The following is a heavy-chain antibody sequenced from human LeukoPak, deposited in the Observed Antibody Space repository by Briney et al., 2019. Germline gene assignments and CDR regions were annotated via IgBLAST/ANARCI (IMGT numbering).Heavy chain of an antibody. CDR3: AREQRGGLSGNFMDV. V-gene: IGHV1-46*01. J-gene: IGHJ6*03. D-gene: IGHD1-26*01. CDR2: IIPTDGST. Sequence: ASVKVSCKASGYTFTMYYIHWVRQAPGQGLEWMGMIIPTDGSTTYVQRFQGRVTMTRDMSTTTVYMDLRSLRSEDTAVYFCAREQRGGLSGNFMDVWGRGTTVTVSS. CDR1: GYTFTMYY.